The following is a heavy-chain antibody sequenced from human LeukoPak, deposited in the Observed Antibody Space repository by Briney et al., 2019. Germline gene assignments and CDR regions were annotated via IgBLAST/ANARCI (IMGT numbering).Heavy chain of an antibody. Sequence: EASVTVSCKASGYTFTSYGISWVRQAPGQGLEWMGWISAYNGNTNYAQKLQGRVTMTTDTSTSTAYMELRSLRSDDTAVYYCARVGKGATTGRWIWFDPWGQGTLVTVSS. CDR1: GYTFTSYG. V-gene: IGHV1-18*01. D-gene: IGHD1-26*01. CDR2: ISAYNGNT. CDR3: ARVGKGATTGRWIWFDP. J-gene: IGHJ5*02.